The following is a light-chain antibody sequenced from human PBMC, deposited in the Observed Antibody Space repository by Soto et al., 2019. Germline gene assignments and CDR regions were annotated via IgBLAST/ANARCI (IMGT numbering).Light chain of an antibody. CDR3: QHYGRAPM. Sequence: EIVLAKSPFTLFCSLAARSTLSCMASQSVTSTYLAWYQRRPGQAPRLLFYATSSRAIGVPDRFTGSGSVTDFTLTISRLEPEDFAVYYCQHYGRAPMFGQGTKVDIK. CDR2: ATS. CDR1: QSVTSTY. J-gene: IGKJ1*01. V-gene: IGKV3-20*01.